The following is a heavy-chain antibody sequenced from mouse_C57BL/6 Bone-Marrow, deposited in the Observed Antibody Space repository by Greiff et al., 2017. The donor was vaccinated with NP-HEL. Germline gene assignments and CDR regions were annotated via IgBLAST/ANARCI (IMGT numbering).Heavy chain of an antibody. CDR1: GYTFTSYW. CDR3: ARDYYSNYGFAY. D-gene: IGHD2-5*01. CDR2: INPSSGYT. J-gene: IGHJ3*01. V-gene: IGHV1-7*01. Sequence: QVQLKESGAELAKPGASVKLSCKASGYTFTSYWMHWVKQRPGQGLEWIGYINPSSGYTKYNQKFKDKATLTADKSSSTAYMQLSSLTYEDSAIYYCARDYYSNYGFAYWGQGTLVTVSA.